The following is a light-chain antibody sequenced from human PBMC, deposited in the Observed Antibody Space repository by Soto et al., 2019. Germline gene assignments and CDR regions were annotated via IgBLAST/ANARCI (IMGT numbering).Light chain of an antibody. Sequence: EIVLTQSPGTLSLSPGERATLSCRASQSVGSSYLAWYHQKPGQAPRLLISGASSRATGIPDRFSGSGSGTDFTLSISRLEPEDFAVYYCQQYGSSPRTFGQGTKVEIK. CDR3: QQYGSSPRT. CDR2: GAS. J-gene: IGKJ1*01. V-gene: IGKV3-20*01. CDR1: QSVGSSY.